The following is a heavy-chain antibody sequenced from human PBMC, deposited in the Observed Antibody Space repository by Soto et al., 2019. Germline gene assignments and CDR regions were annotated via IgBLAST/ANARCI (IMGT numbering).Heavy chain of an antibody. CDR2: IWYAGSNK. J-gene: IGHJ4*02. CDR1: GFTFSSYG. CDR3: AREGLSLGLL. Sequence: QVQLVESGGGVVQPGRSLRLSCAASGFTFSSYGMHWVRQAPGKGLEWVAVIWYAGSNKYYAASVKGRFTISRDNSKKKQYLQMNCLRAEDTDVYYCAREGLSLGLLWGQGTLVTVSS. D-gene: IGHD1-26*01. V-gene: IGHV3-33*01.